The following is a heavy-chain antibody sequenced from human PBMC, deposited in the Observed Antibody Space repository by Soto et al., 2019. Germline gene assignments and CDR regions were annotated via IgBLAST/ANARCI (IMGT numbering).Heavy chain of an antibody. J-gene: IGHJ4*02. CDR3: GKAPLRFADF. CDR2: ISGSGDST. V-gene: IGHV3-23*01. D-gene: IGHD4-17*01. Sequence: GGSLRLSCAASGFTFSNYAMSWVRQAPGKGLEWVSAISGSGDSTFYADSVKGRFTISRDNSKNTLYLQMNSLRAEDTAIYYCGKAPLRFADFWVQGTLVTVSA. CDR1: GFTFSNYA.